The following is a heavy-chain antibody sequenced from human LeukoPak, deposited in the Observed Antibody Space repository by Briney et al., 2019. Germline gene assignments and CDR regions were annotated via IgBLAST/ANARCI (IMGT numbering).Heavy chain of an antibody. CDR3: ARPGGRRSHYYYGLDV. Sequence: PSETLSLTCAVYGGSFSDYSWNWIRQPPGKGLEWVGEINYDGTTNYNPSLKSRVTISVDTSKKQFSLRLSSVTAAGTAVYYCARPGGRRSHYYYGLDVWGQGTTVTVSS. J-gene: IGHJ6*02. V-gene: IGHV4-34*01. CDR1: GGSFSDYS. D-gene: IGHD6-25*01. CDR2: INYDGTT.